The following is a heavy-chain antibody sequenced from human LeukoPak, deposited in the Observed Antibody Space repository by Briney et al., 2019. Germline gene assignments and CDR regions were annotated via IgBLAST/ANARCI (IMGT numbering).Heavy chain of an antibody. D-gene: IGHD1-1*01. CDR2: IKYDGSEK. V-gene: IGHV3-7*05. CDR1: GFVFSKYW. J-gene: IGHJ4*02. Sequence: GGSLRLSCAASGFVFSKYWMSWVRQAPGKRLEWVANIKYDGSEKYYVDSVKGRFTMSRDNAKNSLYLHMNSLRVDDTAVYYCARLNWNDSYWGQGALVTVSS. CDR3: ARLNWNDSY.